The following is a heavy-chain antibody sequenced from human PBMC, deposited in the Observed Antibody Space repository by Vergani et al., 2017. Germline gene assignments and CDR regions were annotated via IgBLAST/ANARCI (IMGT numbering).Heavy chain of an antibody. CDR1: GFTFSSYA. J-gene: IGHJ4*02. D-gene: IGHD6-19*01. CDR2: ISGSAGST. CDR3: ASSSGEAVAGYFDY. V-gene: IGHV3-23*01. Sequence: EVQLLDSGGGLVQPGGSLRLSCTTSGFTFSSYAMSWVRQAPGKGLEWVSAISGSAGSTYYADSVKGRFTISRDNSKNTLYLQMNSLRAEDTAVYYCASSSGEAVAGYFDYWGQGTLVTVSS.